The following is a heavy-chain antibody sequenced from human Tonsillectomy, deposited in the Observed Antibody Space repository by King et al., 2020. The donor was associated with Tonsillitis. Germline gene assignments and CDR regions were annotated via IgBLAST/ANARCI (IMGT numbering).Heavy chain of an antibody. CDR3: ARDVGGKYNYYYYGLDV. J-gene: IGHJ6*02. Sequence: QLVQSGADVKKPGASVKVSCKASGYTFTSYGISWARQAPGQGLEWMGWISAYNGNTNYAQKLQDRVTMTTDTSTSTVYMELRSLRSDDTAVYYCARDVGGKYNYYYYGLDVWGQGTTVTVSS. CDR2: ISAYNGNT. D-gene: IGHD1-26*01. CDR1: GYTFTSYG. V-gene: IGHV1-18*01.